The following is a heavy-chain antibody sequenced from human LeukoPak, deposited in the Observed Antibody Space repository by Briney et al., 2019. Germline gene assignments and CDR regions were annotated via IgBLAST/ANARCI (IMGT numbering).Heavy chain of an antibody. CDR1: GGTFSSYA. Sequence: SVKVSCKASGGTFSSYAISWVRQAPGQGLEWMGRIIPIFGTANYAQKFQGRVTITTDESTSTAYMELSSLRSEDTAVYYCARVFYYDSSGYHRSAEYFHHWGEGTLVTVSS. J-gene: IGHJ1*01. D-gene: IGHD3-22*01. CDR2: IIPIFGTA. CDR3: ARVFYYDSSGYHRSAEYFHH. V-gene: IGHV1-69*05.